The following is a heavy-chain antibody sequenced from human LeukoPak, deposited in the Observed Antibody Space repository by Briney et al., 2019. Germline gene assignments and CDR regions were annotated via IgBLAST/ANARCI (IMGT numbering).Heavy chain of an antibody. CDR2: ISGSGGST. J-gene: IGHJ4*02. CDR3: AKTRSRYCSGGSCYTVFDY. V-gene: IGHV3-23*01. D-gene: IGHD2-15*01. Sequence: GGSLRLSCAASGFTFSSYAMSWVRQAPGKGLEWVSAISGSGGSTYYADSVKGRFTISRDNSKNTLYLQMNSLRAEDTPVYYCAKTRSRYCSGGSCYTVFDYWGQGTLVTVSS. CDR1: GFTFSSYA.